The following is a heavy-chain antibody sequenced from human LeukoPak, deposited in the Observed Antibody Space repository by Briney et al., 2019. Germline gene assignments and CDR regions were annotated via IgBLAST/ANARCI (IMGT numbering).Heavy chain of an antibody. CDR1: GFTFSSYW. V-gene: IGHV3-7*01. Sequence: GSLRLSCAASGFTFSSYWMSWVRQAPGKGLEWVANIKQDGSEKYYVDSVKGRFTISRDNAKNSLYLQMNSLRAEDTAVYYCARDKVAGTGYYYYYGMDVWGQGTTVTVSS. CDR3: ARDKVAGTGYYYYYGMDV. CDR2: IKQDGSEK. J-gene: IGHJ6*02. D-gene: IGHD3-10*01.